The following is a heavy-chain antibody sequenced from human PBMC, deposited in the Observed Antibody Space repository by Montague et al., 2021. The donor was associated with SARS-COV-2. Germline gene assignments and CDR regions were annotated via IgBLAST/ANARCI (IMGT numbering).Heavy chain of an antibody. CDR2: ISHDESNH. CDR3: AREGYRSGSFYIDY. J-gene: IGHJ4*01. CDR1: RLPFNGYA. Sequence: SLRLSCAASRLPFNGYAMHWVRQAPGKGLEWLTFISHDESNHRYADSVEGRFTISRDNSKNTLYLQMDSLRPEDTAVYCCAREGYRSGSFYIDYWGQGTLVTVSS. D-gene: IGHD1-26*01. V-gene: IGHV3-30*04.